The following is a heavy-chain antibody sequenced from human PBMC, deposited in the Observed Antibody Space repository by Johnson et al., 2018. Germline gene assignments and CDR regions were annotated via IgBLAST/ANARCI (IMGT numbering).Heavy chain of an antibody. J-gene: IGHJ6*02. CDR2: IWYDGSNK. Sequence: VQLVETGGGVVQPGRSLRLSCAASGFTFSSYGMHWVRQAPGKGLEWVAVIWYDGSNKYYADSVTGRFTISRDTSKNTLYLQMNSLRAGDTAVYYSGRDYKYGFWRGYYPPDSYYGVDVWGQGTTVTGSS. CDR1: GFTFSSYG. D-gene: IGHD3-3*01. V-gene: IGHV3-33*01. CDR3: GRDYKYGFWRGYYPPDSYYGVDV.